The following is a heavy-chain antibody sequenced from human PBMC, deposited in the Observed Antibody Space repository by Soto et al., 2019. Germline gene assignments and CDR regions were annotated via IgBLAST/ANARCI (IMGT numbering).Heavy chain of an antibody. CDR3: VSPWGSGSLSDAFDI. Sequence: PGGSLRLSCAASGFTFSSYSMNWVRQAPGKGLEWVSYISSSSSTIYYADSVKGRFTISRDNAKNSLYLQMNSLRDEDTAVYYCVSPWGSGSLSDAFDIWGQGTMVTVSS. J-gene: IGHJ3*02. V-gene: IGHV3-48*02. D-gene: IGHD3-16*01. CDR1: GFTFSSYS. CDR2: ISSSSSTI.